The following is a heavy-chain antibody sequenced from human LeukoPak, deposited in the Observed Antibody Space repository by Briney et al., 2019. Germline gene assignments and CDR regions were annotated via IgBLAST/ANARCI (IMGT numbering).Heavy chain of an antibody. CDR3: AGGRQLVDY. J-gene: IGHJ4*02. V-gene: IGHV4-59*12. D-gene: IGHD6-13*01. Sequence: SETLSLTCTVSGGSISSYYWSWIRQPPGKGLEWIGYIYYSGSTNYNPSLKSRVTISVDTSKNQFSLKLSSVTAADTAVYYCAGGRQLVDYWGQGTLVTVSS. CDR2: IYYSGST. CDR1: GGSISSYY.